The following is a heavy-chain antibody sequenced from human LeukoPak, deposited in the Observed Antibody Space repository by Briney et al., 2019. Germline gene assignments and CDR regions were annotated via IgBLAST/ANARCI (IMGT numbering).Heavy chain of an antibody. CDR2: ISNDGSKE. CDR1: GFTFSSYG. Sequence: GGSLRLSCAASGFTFSSYGMHWVRQAPGKGLEWVALISNDGSKEYYSDSVKGRFTISRDNSKNTLYLHMNSLRAEDTAVYYCARRVGVWGQGTTVTVSS. CDR3: ARRVGV. J-gene: IGHJ6*02. V-gene: IGHV3-30*03.